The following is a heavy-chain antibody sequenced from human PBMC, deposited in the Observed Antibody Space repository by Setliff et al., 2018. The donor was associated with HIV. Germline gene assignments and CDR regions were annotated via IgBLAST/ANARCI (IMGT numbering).Heavy chain of an antibody. J-gene: IGHJ4*02. V-gene: IGHV4-31*01. CDR3: ARGRHAGSGAYSGGFYYFDF. D-gene: IGHD3-16*01. CDR1: GGSISCGGYY. Sequence: SETLSLTCTVSGGSISCGGYYWSWIRQHPGKGLEWIGYIYYSGSTYYNPSLKSLVTISLDTSKNQFSLKLSSVTAADTAVYYCARGRHAGSGAYSGGFYYFDFWGQGALVTVSS. CDR2: IYYSGST.